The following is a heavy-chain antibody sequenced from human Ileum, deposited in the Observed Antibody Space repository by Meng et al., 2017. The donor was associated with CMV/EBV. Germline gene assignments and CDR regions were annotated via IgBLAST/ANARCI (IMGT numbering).Heavy chain of an antibody. V-gene: IGHV4-39*01. CDR2: IYYSGST. CDR3: ARLDWNGAGYFDY. D-gene: IGHD1-1*01. CDR1: GGSISSSSYY. Sequence: SETLSLTCTVSGGSISSSSYYWGWIRQPPGKGLEWIGSIYYSGSTYYNPSLKSRVTISVDTSKNQFSLKLSYVTAADTAVYYCARLDWNGAGYFDYWGQGTRVTVSS. J-gene: IGHJ4*02.